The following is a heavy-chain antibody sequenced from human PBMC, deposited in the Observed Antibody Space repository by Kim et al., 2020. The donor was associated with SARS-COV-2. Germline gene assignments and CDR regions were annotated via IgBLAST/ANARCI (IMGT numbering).Heavy chain of an antibody. J-gene: IGHJ5*02. D-gene: IGHD3-10*01. CDR3: ARGPHGSGSYGNWFDP. V-gene: IGHV4-34*01. Sequence: LRSRVTISVDTSKNQFSLKLTSLTAADTAVYYCARGPHGSGSYGNWFDPWGQGNMVTVSS.